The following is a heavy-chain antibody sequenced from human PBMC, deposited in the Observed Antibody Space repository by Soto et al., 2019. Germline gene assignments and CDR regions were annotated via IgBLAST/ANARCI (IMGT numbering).Heavy chain of an antibody. D-gene: IGHD6-19*01. CDR2: IIPIFGTA. J-gene: IGHJ4*02. V-gene: IGHV1-69*01. Sequence: QVQLVQSGAEVKKPGSSVKVSCKASGGTFSSYAISWVRQAPGQGPEWMGGIIPIFGTANYAQKFQGRVTITADESTSTAYMELSSLRSEDTAVYYCARETEQWLGPYYFDYWGQGTLVTVSS. CDR3: ARETEQWLGPYYFDY. CDR1: GGTFSSYA.